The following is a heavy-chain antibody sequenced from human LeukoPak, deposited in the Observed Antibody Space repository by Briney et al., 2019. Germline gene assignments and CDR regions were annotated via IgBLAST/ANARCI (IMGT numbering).Heavy chain of an antibody. V-gene: IGHV4-39*01. CDR2: IYDSGST. CDR1: GGSISSYY. CDR3: ARHYGP. Sequence: SETLSLTCTVSGGSISSYYWSWIRQPPGKGLEWIGSIYDSGSTYYNPSLKSRVTISVDTSKNQFSLKLNSVTAADTAVYYCARHYGPWGQGTLVTVSS. J-gene: IGHJ5*02. D-gene: IGHD3-10*01.